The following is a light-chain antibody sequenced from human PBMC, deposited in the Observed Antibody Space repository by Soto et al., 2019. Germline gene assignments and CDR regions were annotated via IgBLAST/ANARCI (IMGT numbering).Light chain of an antibody. J-gene: IGLJ3*02. Sequence: QAVVTQEPSLTVSPGGTVTLTCGSSTGAVTSGHYAYWLQQKPGQAPRALIYHTTNTLSWTPARFSASLLGGKAALTLSGAQPEDEALYYCMLTYSGPWVFGVGTKLTVL. CDR3: MLTYSGPWV. CDR2: HTT. V-gene: IGLV7-46*01. CDR1: TGAVTSGHY.